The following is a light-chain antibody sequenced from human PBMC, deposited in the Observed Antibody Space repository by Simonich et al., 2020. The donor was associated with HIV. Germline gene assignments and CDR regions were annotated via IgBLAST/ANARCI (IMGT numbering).Light chain of an antibody. CDR2: NVT. CDR1: SSDFGTYNY. J-gene: IGLJ3*02. V-gene: IGLV2-14*03. CDR3: SSYTSSSTWV. Sequence: QSALTQPASVSGSPGQSITISCIGTSSDFGTYNYVSLYQPTPGKAPKLIICNVTWRPSGASIRFSGSKSGNTASLTISGLQAEDEADFYCSSYTSSSTWVFGGGTKVTVL.